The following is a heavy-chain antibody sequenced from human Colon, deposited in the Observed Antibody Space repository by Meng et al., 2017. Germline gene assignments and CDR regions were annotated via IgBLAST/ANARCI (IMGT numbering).Heavy chain of an antibody. CDR1: RFTLSRYW. J-gene: IGHJ6*02. V-gene: IGHV3-74*01. CDR3: ARRLDYYYAMDV. Sequence: GESLKIPCSASRFTLSRYWMHWVRQAPGKGLVWVSRINSDGSTTSYADSEEGRFTISRDNAKNTLYLQMNSLRAEDTAVYYCARRLDYYYAMDVWGQGTMVTVSS. CDR2: INSDGSTT. D-gene: IGHD6-19*01.